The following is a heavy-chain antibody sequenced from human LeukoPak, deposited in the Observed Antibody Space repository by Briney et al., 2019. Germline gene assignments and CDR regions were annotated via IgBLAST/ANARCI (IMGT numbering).Heavy chain of an antibody. CDR1: GFTFSSYD. CDR2: IGTAGDT. CDR3: ARAQALHGAYYYYGMDV. Sequence: GGSLRLSCAASGFTFSSYDMHWVRQATGKGLEWVSAIGTAGDTYYPGSVKGRFTISRENAKNSLYLQMNSLRAGDTAVYYCARAQALHGAYYYYGMDVWGQGTRSPSP. J-gene: IGHJ6*02. D-gene: IGHD3-16*01. V-gene: IGHV3-13*01.